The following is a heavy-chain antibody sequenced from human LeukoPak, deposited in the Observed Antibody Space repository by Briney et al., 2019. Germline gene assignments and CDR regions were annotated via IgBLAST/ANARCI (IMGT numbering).Heavy chain of an antibody. D-gene: IGHD3-22*01. CDR3: ARERRDYYDSSGHFDY. J-gene: IGHJ4*02. V-gene: IGHV3-30-3*01. Sequence: PGGSLRLSCAASGFTFSSYAMHWVRQAPGKGLEWVAVISYDGSNKYYADSVKGRFTISRDNSKNTLYLQMNSLRAEDTAVYYCARERRDYYDSSGHFDYWGQGTLVTVSS. CDR2: ISYDGSNK. CDR1: GFTFSSYA.